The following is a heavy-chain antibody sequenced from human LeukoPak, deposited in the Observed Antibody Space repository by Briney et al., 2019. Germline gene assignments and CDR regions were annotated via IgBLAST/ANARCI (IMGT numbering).Heavy chain of an antibody. Sequence: TGGSLRLSCAASGYLFSDSYMRWPRQATGQGLEWLAYIKRSYTSTFYADSVKGRFTVSRDNAKNSLYLQMNSLRAEDTAVYYCARRGNMSSHAFDIWGQGTVVTVSS. CDR1: GYLFSDSY. J-gene: IGHJ3*02. D-gene: IGHD2/OR15-2a*01. V-gene: IGHV3-11*01. CDR2: IKRSYTST. CDR3: ARRGNMSSHAFDI.